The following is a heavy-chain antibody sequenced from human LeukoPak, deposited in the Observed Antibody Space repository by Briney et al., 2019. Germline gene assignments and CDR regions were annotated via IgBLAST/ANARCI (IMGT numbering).Heavy chain of an antibody. V-gene: IGHV3-23*01. CDR3: SKSPIGGAWYIGS. CDR2: IRARSRST. Sequence: GGSLRLLLSAFGFHFNHYAIRRVPQAPGKGLELLAGIRARSRSTLYADSVKGRFTLPSHNSQNSLLLQMNRPRAEDTVLYYCSKSPIGGAWYIGSWGQGTVVSVSS. D-gene: IGHD4-17*01. J-gene: IGHJ4*02. CDR1: GFHFNHYA.